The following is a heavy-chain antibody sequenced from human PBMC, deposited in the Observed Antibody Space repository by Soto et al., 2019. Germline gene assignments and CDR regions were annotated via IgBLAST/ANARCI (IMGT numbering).Heavy chain of an antibody. D-gene: IGHD2-2*01. Sequence: EVQLVESGGGLVKPGGSLRLSCAASGFTFNTYNMNWVRQAPGKGPEWVSSISRSSNSIYYADSVKGRFTISRDNPKNSLYLQMTSLGAADTAVYYRARGQIVELTAAHSDYYYYGMDVWGQGTTVTVSS. V-gene: IGHV3-21*02. J-gene: IGHJ6*02. CDR1: GFTFNTYN. CDR2: ISRSSNSI. CDR3: ARGQIVELTAAHSDYYYYGMDV.